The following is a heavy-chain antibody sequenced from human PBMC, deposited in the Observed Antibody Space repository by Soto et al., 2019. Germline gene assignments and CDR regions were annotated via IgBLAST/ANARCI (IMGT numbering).Heavy chain of an antibody. V-gene: IGHV1-69*06. D-gene: IGHD5-12*01. CDR3: ARDFRVDIVASFYYYYYYGMDV. J-gene: IGHJ6*02. CDR1: GGTFSSYA. Sequence: QVQLVQSGAEVKKPGSSVKVSCTASGGTFSSYAISWVRQAPGQGLEWMGGIIPIFGTANYAQKFQGRVTITADKSTSTAYMELRSLRSEDTAVYYCARDFRVDIVASFYYYYYYGMDVWGQGTTVTVSS. CDR2: IIPIFGTA.